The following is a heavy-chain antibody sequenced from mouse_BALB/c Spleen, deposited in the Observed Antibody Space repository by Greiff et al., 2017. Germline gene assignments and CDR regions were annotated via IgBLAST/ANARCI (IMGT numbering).Heavy chain of an antibody. Sequence: QVQLQQPGAELVKPGASVKLSCKASGYTFTSYWMHWVKQRPGQGLEWIGEINPSNGRTNYNEKFKSKATLTVDKSSSTAYMQLSSLTSEDSAVYYCARDYYGTLDAMDYWGQGTSVTVSS. CDR3: ARDYYGTLDAMDY. J-gene: IGHJ4*01. V-gene: IGHV1S81*02. CDR1: GYTFTSYW. D-gene: IGHD1-1*01. CDR2: INPSNGRT.